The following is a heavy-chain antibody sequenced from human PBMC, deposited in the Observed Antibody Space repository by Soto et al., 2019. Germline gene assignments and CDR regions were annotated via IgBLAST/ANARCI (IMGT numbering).Heavy chain of an antibody. CDR2: IYSGGST. Sequence: PGGSLRLSCAASGFTVSSNYMSWVRQAPGKGLEWVSVIYSGGSTYYADSVKGRFTISRDNSKNTLYLQMNSLRAEDTAVYYCATNPDYYGSGSSIWGQGTLVTVSS. CDR3: ATNPDYYGSGSSI. CDR1: GFTVSSNY. V-gene: IGHV3-66*01. D-gene: IGHD3-10*01. J-gene: IGHJ4*02.